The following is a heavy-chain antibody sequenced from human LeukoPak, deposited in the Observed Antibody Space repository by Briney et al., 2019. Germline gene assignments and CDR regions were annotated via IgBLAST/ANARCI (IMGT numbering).Heavy chain of an antibody. CDR2: ISGSGSTK. CDR1: GFTFSSYE. D-gene: IGHD6-13*01. V-gene: IGHV3-48*03. Sequence: PAVSLRLSCAASGFTFSSYEMHWVRHAPGKGPECVSYISGSGSTKYYADSVKGRFTISRDNALNSLHLQMSSLRDEDTAVYYCATLRPRQQLVVDHWGQGTLVTVSS. CDR3: ATLRPRQQLVVDH. J-gene: IGHJ4*02.